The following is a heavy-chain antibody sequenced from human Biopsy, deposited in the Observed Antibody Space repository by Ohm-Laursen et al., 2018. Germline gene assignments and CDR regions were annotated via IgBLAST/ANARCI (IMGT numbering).Heavy chain of an antibody. CDR2: IYPGGST. CDR1: GGDINNYY. Sequence: TLSLTCNVSGGDINNYYWSWIRQPAGKGLEWIGRIYPGGSTNYNPSLKSRVTMSVDTSKKQLSLRLRSVTAADTAMYYCASVVLGPTNDAFDLWGQGTTVTVSS. D-gene: IGHD3-22*01. CDR3: ASVVLGPTNDAFDL. V-gene: IGHV4-4*07. J-gene: IGHJ3*01.